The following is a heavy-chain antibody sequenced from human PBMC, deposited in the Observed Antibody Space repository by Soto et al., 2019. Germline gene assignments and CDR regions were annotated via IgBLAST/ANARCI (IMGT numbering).Heavy chain of an antibody. J-gene: IGHJ5*02. CDR3: VREVDYGENWFDP. V-gene: IGHV4-59*01. CDR1: GGSISSYY. D-gene: IGHD4-17*01. Sequence: SETLSLTCTVSGGSISSYYWSWIRQPPGKGLEWIGYIYYSGSTKYNPSLKSRVTISVDTSKNQFSLKLSSVTAADTAVYYCVREVDYGENWFDPWGQGTLVPVAS. CDR2: IYYSGST.